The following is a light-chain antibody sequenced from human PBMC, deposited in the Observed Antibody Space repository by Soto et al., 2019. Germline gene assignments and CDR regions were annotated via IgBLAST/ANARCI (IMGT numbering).Light chain of an antibody. CDR3: QRYYNTPLT. J-gene: IGKJ4*01. V-gene: IGKV4-1*01. CDR2: WAS. Sequence: DILMTQSPEFLTVSVGERATISCKSSQSLLYRSTSMNYLAWYQQKPGQPPKLLIYWASTRESGVPDRFSGSGSGADFTLTISNVQAEDVAVYYCQRYYNTPLTFGGGTKVEI. CDR1: QSLLYRSTSMNY.